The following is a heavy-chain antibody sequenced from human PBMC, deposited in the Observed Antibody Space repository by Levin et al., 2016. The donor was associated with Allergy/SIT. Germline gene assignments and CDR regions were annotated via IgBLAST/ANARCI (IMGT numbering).Heavy chain of an antibody. Sequence: GESLKISCAASGFTFSSYAMHWVRQAPGKGLEWVAVISYDGSNKYYADSVKGRFTISRDNSKNTLYLQMNSLRAEDTAVYYCARDSTAGTDYWGQGTLVTVSS. J-gene: IGHJ4*02. CDR1: GFTFSSYA. D-gene: IGHD4-23*01. CDR3: ARDSTAGTDY. CDR2: ISYDGSNK. V-gene: IGHV3-30*04.